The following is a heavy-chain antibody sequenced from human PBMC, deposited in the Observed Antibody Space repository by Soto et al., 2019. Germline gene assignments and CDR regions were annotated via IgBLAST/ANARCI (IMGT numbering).Heavy chain of an antibody. CDR3: ARDRKNSLPTVAGYYYYYGMDV. CDR1: GDSVSSNSAA. Sequence: PLQTLSLTCAISGDSVSSNSAAWNWIRQSPSRGLEWLGRTYYRSKWYNDYAVSVKSRITINPDTSKNQFSLQLNSVTPEDTAVYYCARDRKNSLPTVAGYYYYYGMDVWGQGTTVTVSS. D-gene: IGHD6-19*01. J-gene: IGHJ6*02. V-gene: IGHV6-1*01. CDR2: TYYRSKWYN.